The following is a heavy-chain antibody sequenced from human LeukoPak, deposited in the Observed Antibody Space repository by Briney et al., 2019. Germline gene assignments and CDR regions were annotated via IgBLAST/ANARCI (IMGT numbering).Heavy chain of an antibody. D-gene: IGHD6-19*01. CDR1: GGSISSYY. V-gene: IGHV4-59*01. CDR3: ARSIAVAGTFDY. J-gene: IGHJ4*02. Sequence: SETLSLTCTVSGGSISSYYWSWIRQPPGKGLEWIGYIYYSGSTNYNPSLKSRVTISVDTSKNQFSLKLSSVTAADTAVYYCARSIAVAGTFDYWGQGTLVAVSS. CDR2: IYYSGST.